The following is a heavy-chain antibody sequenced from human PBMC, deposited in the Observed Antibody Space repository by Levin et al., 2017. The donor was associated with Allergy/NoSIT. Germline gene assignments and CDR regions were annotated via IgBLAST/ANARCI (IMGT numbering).Heavy chain of an antibody. Sequence: ETLSLTCAASGFTFSNSGMNWVRQAPGKGPEWISYISSSGTTIYYADSVKGRFTISRDDAKDSLYLQMNSLRADDTAVYYCAQHGGGSYYIFWDQGTLVTVSS. CDR1: GFTFSNSG. D-gene: IGHD1-26*01. V-gene: IGHV3-48*04. CDR2: ISSSGTTI. CDR3: AQHGGGSYYIF. J-gene: IGHJ4*02.